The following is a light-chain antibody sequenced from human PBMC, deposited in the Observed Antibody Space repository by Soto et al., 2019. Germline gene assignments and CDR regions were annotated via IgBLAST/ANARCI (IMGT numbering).Light chain of an antibody. CDR1: SSNVGSYKL. Sequence: QAALTQPASGCGCHEQTITISCTGTSSNVGSYKLVSWYQQHPGKAPKLMIFEVNKRPSGVSNRFSGSKSGNTASLTISGLKVEDEADYYCCSSGGSPTYVFGTGTKVTVL. CDR2: EVN. J-gene: IGLJ1*01. V-gene: IGLV2-23*02. CDR3: CSSGGSPTYV.